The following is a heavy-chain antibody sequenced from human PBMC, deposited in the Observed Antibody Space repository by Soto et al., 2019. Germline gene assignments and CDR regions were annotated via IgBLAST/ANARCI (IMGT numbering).Heavy chain of an antibody. V-gene: IGHV3-23*01. D-gene: IGHD1-1*01. Sequence: EVQLLESGGGLVQPGGSLRLSCAASGFTFSTYAMTWVRQAPGKELEWVSSVTNSGSNTYHADSVKGRFTISRDNSKNMLFLQMNSLRAEDTALYYCAKDLAATATGDSFDIWGQGTMVTVSS. J-gene: IGHJ3*02. CDR3: AKDLAATATGDSFDI. CDR2: VTNSGSNT. CDR1: GFTFSTYA.